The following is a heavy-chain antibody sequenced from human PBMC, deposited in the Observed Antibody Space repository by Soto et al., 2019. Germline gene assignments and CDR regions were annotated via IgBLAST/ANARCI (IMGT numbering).Heavy chain of an antibody. Sequence: PSETLSLTCTVSGGSMSRGDYYWSWIRQPPGKGLEWIGYIYHTGSTYYSPSLKSRVTISVDRSKNQFSLKLSSVTAADTAVYYCAREVGISMIFDYWGQGTLVTVSS. J-gene: IGHJ4*02. V-gene: IGHV4-30-4*01. CDR1: GGSMSRGDYY. CDR2: IYHTGST. D-gene: IGHD3-16*01. CDR3: AREVGISMIFDY.